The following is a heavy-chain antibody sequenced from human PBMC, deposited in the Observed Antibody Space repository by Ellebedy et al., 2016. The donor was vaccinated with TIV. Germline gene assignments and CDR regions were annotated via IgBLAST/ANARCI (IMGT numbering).Heavy chain of an antibody. CDR3: SKEPTIGGYSTDACDI. CDR1: GFTFSDYA. D-gene: IGHD1-26*01. V-gene: IGHV3-23*01. CDR2: ISSTST. J-gene: IGHJ3*02. Sequence: GESLKISCVVSGFTFSDYAMTWVRQAPGKGLEWISSISSTSTYYADSVKGRFTISRDNSKNTVYLQMNSLTAEDTAVYYCSKEPTIGGYSTDACDIWGQGTVVTVS.